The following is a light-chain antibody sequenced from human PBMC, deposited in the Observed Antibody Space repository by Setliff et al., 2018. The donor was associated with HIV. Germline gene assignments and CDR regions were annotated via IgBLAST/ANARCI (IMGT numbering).Light chain of an antibody. J-gene: IGLJ1*01. V-gene: IGLV2-14*01. Sequence: QSALAQPASVSGSPGQSITISCTGTSSDVGGYKYVSWYQHHPGKAPKLLIYEVDNRPSWVSNRFSGSKSGNTASLTIPGLQAEDEANYFCTSFTSTSPYVFGTGTKGTVL. CDR3: TSFTSTSPYV. CDR1: SSDVGGYKY. CDR2: EVD.